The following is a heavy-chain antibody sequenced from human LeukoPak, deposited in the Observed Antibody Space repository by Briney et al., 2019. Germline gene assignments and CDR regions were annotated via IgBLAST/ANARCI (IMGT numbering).Heavy chain of an antibody. D-gene: IGHD2-15*01. CDR2: IFRSGHT. J-gene: IGHJ4*02. V-gene: IGHV4-59*12. Sequence: SETLSLTCTVSGGSISVFYWSWLRQPPGKGLEWIGYIFRSGHTSYNPTLKSRVTISVDTSKNQFSLKLSSVTAADTAVYYCARSYCSGGSCYDDYWGQGTLVTVSS. CDR1: GGSISVFY. CDR3: ARSYCSGGSCYDDY.